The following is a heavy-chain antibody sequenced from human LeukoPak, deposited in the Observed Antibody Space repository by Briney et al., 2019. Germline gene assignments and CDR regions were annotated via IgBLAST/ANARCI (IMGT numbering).Heavy chain of an antibody. V-gene: IGHV3-30*04. Sequence: PGGSLRLPCAASGFTFSSYAMHWVRQAPGKGLEWVAVISYDGSNRYYADSVKGRFTISRDNSKNTLYLQMNSLRAEDTAVYYCCAGSYVSLDYWGQGTLVTVSS. CDR1: GFTFSSYA. CDR2: ISYDGSNR. D-gene: IGHD3-10*01. CDR3: CAGSYVSLDY. J-gene: IGHJ4*02.